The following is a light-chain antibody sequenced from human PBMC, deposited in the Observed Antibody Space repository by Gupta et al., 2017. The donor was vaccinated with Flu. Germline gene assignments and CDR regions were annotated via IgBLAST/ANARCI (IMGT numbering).Light chain of an antibody. Sequence: VTLGQPASIATRSSQISVNSDGNTYVNWLQQSGEQSPRRIIYKGSNRDSSLQNRISGSGSGNDFTLKISRVAAEDVGVYCCRQAKPWLHTFGQGTKLEIK. J-gene: IGKJ2*01. CDR2: KGS. CDR1: QISVNSDGNTY. V-gene: IGKV2-30*01. CDR3: RQAKPWLHT.